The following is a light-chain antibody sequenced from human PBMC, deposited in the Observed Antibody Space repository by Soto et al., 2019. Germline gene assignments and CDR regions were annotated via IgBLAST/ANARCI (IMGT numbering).Light chain of an antibody. CDR1: QSVPKNY. CDR3: HQYATSPQT. Sequence: EIVLTQSPGTLSLSPGERATLSCRASQSVPKNYLAWYQQKPGQAPRLLIYGPSSRATGIPDRFSGSGSGTDFTLSISRLEPEDFGVYYCHQYATSPQTFGQGTKVEI. V-gene: IGKV3-20*01. CDR2: GPS. J-gene: IGKJ1*01.